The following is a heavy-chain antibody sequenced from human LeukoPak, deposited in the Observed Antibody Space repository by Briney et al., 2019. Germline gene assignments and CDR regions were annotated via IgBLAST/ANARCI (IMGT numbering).Heavy chain of an antibody. J-gene: IGHJ4*02. CDR2: INHSGST. D-gene: IGHD5-18*01. CDR1: GGSFSGYY. V-gene: IGHV4-34*01. CDR3: ASGYRGFGY. Sequence: PSETLSLTCAVYGGSFSGYYWSWIRQPPGKGLEWIGEINHSGSTNYNPSLKSRVTISVDTSKNQFSLKLSSVTAADTAVYYCASGYRGFGYWGQGTLVTVSS.